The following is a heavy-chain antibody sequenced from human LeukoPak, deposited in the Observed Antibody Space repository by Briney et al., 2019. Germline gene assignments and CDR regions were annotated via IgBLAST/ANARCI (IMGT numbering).Heavy chain of an antibody. CDR1: GGSISSHY. CDR2: TYYSGST. Sequence: SETLSLTCTVSGGSISSHYWSWIRQPPGKGLEWIGYTYYSGSTNYDPPLKSRVTISVDTSKNQFSLKLRSVTAADTAVYYCARGGHCSSTSCYISPYYYYYMDVWGKGTTVTVSS. CDR3: ARGGHCSSTSCYISPYYYYYMDV. D-gene: IGHD2-2*02. J-gene: IGHJ6*03. V-gene: IGHV4-59*11.